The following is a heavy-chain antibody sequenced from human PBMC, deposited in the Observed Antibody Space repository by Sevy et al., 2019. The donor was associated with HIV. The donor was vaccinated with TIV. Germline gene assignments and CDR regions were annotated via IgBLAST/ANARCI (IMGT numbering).Heavy chain of an antibody. D-gene: IGHD1-26*01. V-gene: IGHV3-33*01. Sequence: GGSLRLSCAASGFTFSSYGMHWVRQAPGKGLEWVAVIWYDGSNKYYADSVKGRFTISRDNSKNTLYLQMNSLRAEDTAVYYCASASGSYSTFDYWGQGTLVTVSS. J-gene: IGHJ4*02. CDR2: IWYDGSNK. CDR3: ASASGSYSTFDY. CDR1: GFTFSSYG.